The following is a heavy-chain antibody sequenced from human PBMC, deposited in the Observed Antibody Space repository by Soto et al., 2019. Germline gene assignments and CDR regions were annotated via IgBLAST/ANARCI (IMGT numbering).Heavy chain of an antibody. CDR2: IIPIFGTA. CDR1: GGTFSSYA. V-gene: IGHV1-69*06. D-gene: IGHD3-16*02. CDR3: AREMITFGGVIVKGSGTFDY. J-gene: IGHJ4*02. Sequence: QVQLVQSGAEVKKPGSSVKVSCKASGGTFSSYAISWVRQAPGQGLEWMGGIIPIFGTANYAQKFQGRATITADKSTSTAYMELSSLRSEDTAVYYCAREMITFGGVIVKGSGTFDYWGQGTLVTVSS.